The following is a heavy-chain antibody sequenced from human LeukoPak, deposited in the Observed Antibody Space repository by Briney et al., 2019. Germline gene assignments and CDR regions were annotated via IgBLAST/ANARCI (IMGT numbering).Heavy chain of an antibody. D-gene: IGHD3-22*01. CDR1: GFTFSSYA. V-gene: IGHV3-64*01. J-gene: IGHJ4*02. CDR2: ISSNGGST. Sequence: GGSLRLSCAASGFTFSSYAMHWVRQAPGKGLEYVSAISSNGGSTYYANSVKGRFTISRDNFKNTLYLQMGSLRAEDMAVYYCARGHYYDSSGYYYPLDYWGQGTLVTVSS. CDR3: ARGHYYDSSGYYYPLDY.